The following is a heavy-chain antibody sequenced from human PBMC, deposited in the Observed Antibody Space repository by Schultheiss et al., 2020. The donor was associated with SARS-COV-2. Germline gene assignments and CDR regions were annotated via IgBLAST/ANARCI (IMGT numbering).Heavy chain of an antibody. Sequence: GGSLRLSCAASGFTVSSNYMSWVRQAPGKGLEWVAVISYDGSNKYYADSVKGRFTISRDNSKNTLYLQMNSLRAEDTAVYYCARGVLGYCSSTSCPQLDVWGQGTTVTVSS. CDR1: GFTVSSNY. CDR3: ARGVLGYCSSTSCPQLDV. D-gene: IGHD2-2*01. J-gene: IGHJ6*02. CDR2: ISYDGSNK. V-gene: IGHV3-30-3*01.